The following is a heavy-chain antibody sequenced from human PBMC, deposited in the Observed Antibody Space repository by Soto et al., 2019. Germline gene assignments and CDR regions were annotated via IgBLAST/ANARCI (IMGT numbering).Heavy chain of an antibody. D-gene: IGHD6-13*01. CDR1: GFTFSSYS. V-gene: IGHV3-21*04. J-gene: IGHJ6*02. Sequence: GGSLRLSCAASGFTFSSYSMNWVRQAPGKGLEWVSSISSSSSYIYYADSVKGRFTISRDNAKNSLYLQMNSLRAEDTAVYYCASSPDSSSWYGYYYYGMDVWGQGTTVTVSS. CDR3: ASSPDSSSWYGYYYYGMDV. CDR2: ISSSSSYI.